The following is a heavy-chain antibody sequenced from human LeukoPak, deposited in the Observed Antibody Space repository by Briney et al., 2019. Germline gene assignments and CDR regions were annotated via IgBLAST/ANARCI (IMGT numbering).Heavy chain of an antibody. CDR1: GGSISSYY. J-gene: IGHJ4*02. Sequence: SETLSLTCIVSGGSISSYYWTWIRQPPGKGLEWIGYIDDSGSTNYNPSLKSRVTISVDTSKNQFSLKLSSVTAADTAVYYCARGAVAGIDYWGQGTLVTVSS. CDR3: ARGAVAGIDY. D-gene: IGHD6-19*01. V-gene: IGHV4-59*01. CDR2: IDDSGST.